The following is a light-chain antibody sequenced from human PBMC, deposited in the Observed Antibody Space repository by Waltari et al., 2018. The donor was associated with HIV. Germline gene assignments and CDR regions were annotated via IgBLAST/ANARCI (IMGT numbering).Light chain of an antibody. Sequence: QSALTQPASVSGSPGPSITISCPGTRSDVGGYNYVSWYQQHPGKAPKLMIYEVSNRPSGVSNRFSGSKSGNTASLTISGLQAEDEADYYCSSYTSSSVVFGGGTKLTVL. CDR1: RSDVGGYNY. CDR3: SSYTSSSVV. CDR2: EVS. J-gene: IGLJ2*01. V-gene: IGLV2-14*01.